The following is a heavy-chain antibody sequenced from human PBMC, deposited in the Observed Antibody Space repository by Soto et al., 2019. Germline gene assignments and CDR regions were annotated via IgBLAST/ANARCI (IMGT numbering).Heavy chain of an antibody. D-gene: IGHD5-18*01. CDR3: ARPKDTAMFTD. J-gene: IGHJ4*02. V-gene: IGHV4-39*01. CDR1: GGSISSSSYY. Sequence: SETLSLTCTVSGGSISSSSYYWGWIRQPPGKGLEWIGSIYYSGSTYYNPSLKSRVTISVDTSKNQFSLKLSSVTAADTAVYYCARPKDTAMFTDWGQGTLVTVSS. CDR2: IYYSGST.